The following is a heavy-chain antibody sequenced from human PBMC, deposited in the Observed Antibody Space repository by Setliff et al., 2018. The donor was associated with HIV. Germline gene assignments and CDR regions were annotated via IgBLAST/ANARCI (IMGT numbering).Heavy chain of an antibody. D-gene: IGHD3-9*01. CDR3: ARELRYFDWLLPFDY. CDR1: GGSISSSSYY. J-gene: IGHJ4*02. V-gene: IGHV4-39*02. CDR2: IYYSGST. Sequence: SETLSLTCTVSGGSISSSSYYWGWIRQPPGKGLEWIGSIYYSGSTYYNPSLKSRVTISVDTSKNQFSLKLSSVTAADTAVYYCARELRYFDWLLPFDYWGRGTLVTVS.